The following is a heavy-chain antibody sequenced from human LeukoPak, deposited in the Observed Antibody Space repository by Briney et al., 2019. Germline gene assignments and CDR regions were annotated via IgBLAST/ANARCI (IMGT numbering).Heavy chain of an antibody. V-gene: IGHV3-7*01. Sequence: TGGSLRLSCAASGFTFSSYWMSWVRQAPGKGLEWVANIKQDGSEKYYVDSVKGRFTISRDNAKNSLYLQMNSLRAEDTAVYYCAREGYYYDSSGYYGLFDYWGQGTLVTVSS. J-gene: IGHJ4*02. D-gene: IGHD3-22*01. CDR3: AREGYYYDSSGYYGLFDY. CDR2: IKQDGSEK. CDR1: GFTFSSYW.